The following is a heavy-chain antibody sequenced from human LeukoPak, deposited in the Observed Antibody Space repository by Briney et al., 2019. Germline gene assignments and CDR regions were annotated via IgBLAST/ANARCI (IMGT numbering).Heavy chain of an antibody. CDR3: AREGIVPY. Sequence: GGSLRLSCAASGFTFSSYSMNWARQAPGKGLEWVSYISSSSSTIYYADSVKGRFTISRDNAKNSLYLQMNSLRAEDTAVYYCAREGIVPYWGQGTLVTVSS. CDR1: GFTFSSYS. CDR2: ISSSSSTI. V-gene: IGHV3-48*04. J-gene: IGHJ4*02. D-gene: IGHD2-8*01.